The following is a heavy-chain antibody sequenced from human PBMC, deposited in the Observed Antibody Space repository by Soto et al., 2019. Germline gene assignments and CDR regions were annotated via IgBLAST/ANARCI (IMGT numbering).Heavy chain of an antibody. D-gene: IGHD6-19*01. J-gene: IGHJ4*02. CDR1: GLIFSNAE. Sequence: EVQLVESGGGLVKPGGSLRLSCAASGLIFSNAEMTWVRQAPGKGVEWVGRIRGKGDGGARDYAAPVKYRFIILRDDSEYIVYLQMNSLKTGDTAVYYCTTSGGGSGWSFWRQGTLVTVSS. V-gene: IGHV3-15*07. CDR3: TTSGGGSGWSF. CDR2: IRGKGDGGAR.